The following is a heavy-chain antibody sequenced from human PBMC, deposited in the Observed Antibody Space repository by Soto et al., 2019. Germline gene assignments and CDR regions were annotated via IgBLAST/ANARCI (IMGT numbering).Heavy chain of an antibody. V-gene: IGHV3-23*01. CDR3: ADDVTGTTRGS. Sequence: GGSLRLSCAASGFTFSNYAMSWVRQAPGKGLEWVSTISGGGYGTYYADSVKGRFTISRDNSKETLFLQMNSLRAEDTALYYCADDVTGTTRGSWGQGTLVTVSS. CDR1: GFTFSNYA. J-gene: IGHJ5*02. CDR2: ISGGGYGT. D-gene: IGHD1-7*01.